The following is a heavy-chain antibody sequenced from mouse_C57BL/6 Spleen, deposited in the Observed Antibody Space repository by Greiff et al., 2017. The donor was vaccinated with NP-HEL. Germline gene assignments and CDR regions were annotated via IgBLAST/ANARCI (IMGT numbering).Heavy chain of an antibody. D-gene: IGHD1-1*01. CDR2: INPGSGGT. V-gene: IGHV1-54*01. J-gene: IGHJ1*03. CDR3: ARWTVWYFDV. CDR1: GYAFTNYL. Sequence: VQLQQSGVELVRPGTSVKVSCKASGYAFTNYLIEWVKQRPGQGLEWIGVINPGSGGTNYNEKFKGKATLTADKSSSTAYMQLSSLTSEDSAVYFCARWTVWYFDVWGTGTTVTVSS.